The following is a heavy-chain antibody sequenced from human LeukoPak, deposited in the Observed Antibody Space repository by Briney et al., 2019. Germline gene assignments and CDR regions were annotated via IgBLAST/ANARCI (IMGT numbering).Heavy chain of an antibody. D-gene: IGHD5-24*01. CDR3: ARGGWLQLKDY. Sequence: GASVKVSCKASGYTFTSYYIHWVRQAPGQGLEWMGIINPSGGSTSYAQKFQGRLTMTRDTSTSTVYMEVSSLRSEDTAVYFCARGGWLQLKDYWGQGTLVTVSP. V-gene: IGHV1-46*01. CDR1: GYTFTSYY. J-gene: IGHJ4*02. CDR2: INPSGGST.